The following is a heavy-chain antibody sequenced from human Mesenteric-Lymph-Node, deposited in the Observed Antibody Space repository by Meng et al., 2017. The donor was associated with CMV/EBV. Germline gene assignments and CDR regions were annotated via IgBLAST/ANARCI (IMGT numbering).Heavy chain of an antibody. D-gene: IGHD6-19*01. CDR1: GDSISSSTYY. Sequence: SETLSLTCTVSGDSISSSTYYWGWVRQPPGKGLEWIANIYYGASTYSNPSLESRVTISVDTSKNQFSLKLSSVTAPDTAVYYCARGWGSAWSTYFDYWGQGTLVTVSS. J-gene: IGHJ4*02. V-gene: IGHV4-39*01. CDR2: IYYGAST. CDR3: ARGWGSAWSTYFDY.